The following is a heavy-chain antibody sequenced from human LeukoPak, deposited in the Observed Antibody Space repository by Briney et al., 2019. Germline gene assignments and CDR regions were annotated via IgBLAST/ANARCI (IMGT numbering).Heavy chain of an antibody. CDR1: GGSISSSSYY. Sequence: SETLSLTCTVSGGSISSSSYYWGWIRQPPGKGLEWIGSIYYSGSIYYNPSLKSRVTISVDTSKNQFSLKLSSVTAADTAVYYCARDSGSYFFYWGQGTLVTVSS. V-gene: IGHV4-39*07. CDR2: IYYSGSI. J-gene: IGHJ4*02. D-gene: IGHD1-26*01. CDR3: ARDSGSYFFY.